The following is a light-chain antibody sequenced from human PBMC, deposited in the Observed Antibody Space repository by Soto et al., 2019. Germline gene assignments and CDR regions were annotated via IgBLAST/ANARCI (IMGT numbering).Light chain of an antibody. CDR3: QQPGNWPLT. CDR1: QSVSSY. J-gene: IGKJ1*01. V-gene: IGKV3-11*01. CDR2: DAS. Sequence: EIVLTQSPATLSLSPGERATLSCRASQSVSSYFAWYQQKPGQAPRLLIYDASNRATGIPARFSGSGSGTDYTLTISSLEPEDFALYYCQQPGNWPLTFGQGTKVEIK.